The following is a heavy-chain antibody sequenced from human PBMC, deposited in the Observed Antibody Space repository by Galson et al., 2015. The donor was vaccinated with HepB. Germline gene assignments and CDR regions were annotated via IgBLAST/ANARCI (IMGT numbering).Heavy chain of an antibody. CDR2: INPNSGGT. CDR3: ARDKSVTRYRAAGGFDP. V-gene: IGHV1-2*06. CDR1: GYTFTGYY. D-gene: IGHD2-21*02. J-gene: IGHJ5*02. Sequence: SVKVSCKASGYTFTGYYMHWVRQAPGQGLEWMGRINPNSGGTNYAQKFQGRVSMTRDTSISTAYMELSRLRSDDTAVYYCARDKSVTRYRAAGGFDPWGQGTLVTVSS.